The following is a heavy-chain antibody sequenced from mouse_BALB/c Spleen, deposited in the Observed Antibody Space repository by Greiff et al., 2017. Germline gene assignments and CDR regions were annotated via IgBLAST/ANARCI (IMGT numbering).Heavy chain of an antibody. Sequence: EVMLVESGGDLVKPGGSLKLSCAASGFTFSSYGMSWVRQTPDKRLEWVATISSGGSYTYYPDSVKGRFTISRDNAKNTLYLQMSSLKSEDTAMYYCARHDGNYYAMDDWGQGTSVTVSS. CDR2: ISSGGSYT. J-gene: IGHJ4*01. CDR3: ARHDGNYYAMDD. CDR1: GFTFSSYG. V-gene: IGHV5-6*01. D-gene: IGHD2-1*01.